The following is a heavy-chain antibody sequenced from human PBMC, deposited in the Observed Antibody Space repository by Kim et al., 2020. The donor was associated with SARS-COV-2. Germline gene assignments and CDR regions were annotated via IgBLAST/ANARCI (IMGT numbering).Heavy chain of an antibody. Sequence: GGSLRLSCAASGFTFSSYSMNWVRQAPGKGLEWVSYISSSSSTIYYADSVKGRFTISRDNAKNSLYLQMNSLRDEDTAVYYCARASYQTMIVVVKPYYYYYMDVWGKGTTVTVSS. CDR2: ISSSSSTI. CDR1: GFTFSSYS. V-gene: IGHV3-48*02. J-gene: IGHJ6*03. D-gene: IGHD3-22*01. CDR3: ARASYQTMIVVVKPYYYYYMDV.